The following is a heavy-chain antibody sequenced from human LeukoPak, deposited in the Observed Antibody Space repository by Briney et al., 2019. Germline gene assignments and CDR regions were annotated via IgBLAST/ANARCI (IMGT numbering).Heavy chain of an antibody. D-gene: IGHD2-8*01. V-gene: IGHV4-34*01. CDR1: GESFSGYY. J-gene: IGHJ2*01. CDR2: INHAGRT. CDR3: ARYRPTGVYFDL. Sequence: PSETLSLTCAVYGESFSGYYWSWIRQPPGKGLEWIGEINHAGRTNYKPSLKSRVTISVDSSKNQFSLKLSSVTAADTAVYYCARYRPTGVYFDLWGRGTLVTVSS.